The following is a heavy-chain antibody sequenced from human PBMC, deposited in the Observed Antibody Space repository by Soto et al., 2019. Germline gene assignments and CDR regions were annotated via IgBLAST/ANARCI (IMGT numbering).Heavy chain of an antibody. CDR2: VSGNNGAS. Sequence: VASVKVSCKASGYTSADFGISWVRQAPGQGLEWMGWVSGNNGASNPAPKVQGRITMTLDTSTGVSYMALRSLRPDDTAIYYCVRDQKYFRVNGNWFDSWGQGTLVTVSS. CDR1: GYTSADFG. J-gene: IGHJ5*01. D-gene: IGHD2-2*01. V-gene: IGHV1-18*04. CDR3: VRDQKYFRVNGNWFDS.